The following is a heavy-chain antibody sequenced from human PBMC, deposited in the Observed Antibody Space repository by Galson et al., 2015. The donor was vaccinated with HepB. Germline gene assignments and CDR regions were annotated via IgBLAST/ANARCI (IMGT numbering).Heavy chain of an antibody. CDR2: ISYDGSNK. J-gene: IGHJ4*02. V-gene: IGHV3-30*18. D-gene: IGHD5-24*01. CDR3: AKSPLIRLRWLQLSYYFDY. Sequence: SLRLSCAASGFTFSSYGMHWVRQAPGKGLEWVAVISYDGSNKYYADSVKGRFTISRDNSKNTLYLQMNSLRAEDTAVYYCAKSPLIRLRWLQLSYYFDYWGQGTLVTVSS. CDR1: GFTFSSYG.